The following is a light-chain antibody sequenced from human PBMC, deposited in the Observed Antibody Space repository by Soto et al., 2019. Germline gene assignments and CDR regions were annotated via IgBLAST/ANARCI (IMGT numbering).Light chain of an antibody. Sequence: DIVMTQSPLSLPVTPGEPASISCRSSQSLLYSNGFNCLDWYLQKPGQSPLLLIYMGSYRASGVPGRISGSGAGTDFTLEISRVEAEDVVVYYCMQSLQTPWTFGQGTKVEIK. CDR2: MGS. V-gene: IGKV2-28*01. J-gene: IGKJ1*01. CDR3: MQSLQTPWT. CDR1: QSLLYSNGFNC.